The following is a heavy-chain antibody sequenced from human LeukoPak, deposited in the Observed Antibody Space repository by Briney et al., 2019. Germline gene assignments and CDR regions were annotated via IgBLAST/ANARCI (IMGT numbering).Heavy chain of an antibody. Sequence: GGSLRLSCAASGFTFSSCAMSWVRQAPGKGLEWVSAISNNGGYTYYADSVQGRFTISRDNSKSTLCLQMNSLRAEDTAVYYCAKQLGYCSDGSCYFPYWGQGTLVTVSS. V-gene: IGHV3-23*01. D-gene: IGHD2-15*01. J-gene: IGHJ4*02. CDR1: GFTFSSCA. CDR3: AKQLGYCSDGSCYFPY. CDR2: ISNNGGYT.